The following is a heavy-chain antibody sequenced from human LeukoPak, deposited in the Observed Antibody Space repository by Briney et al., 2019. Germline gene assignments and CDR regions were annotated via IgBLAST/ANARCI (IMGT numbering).Heavy chain of an antibody. CDR1: GYTFTGYY. CDR3: ARGPYYHNWFDP. V-gene: IGHV1-3*01. D-gene: IGHD3-10*01. J-gene: IGHJ5*02. CDR2: INAGNGNT. Sequence: ASVKVSCKASGYTFTGYYMHWVRQAPGQRLEWMGWINAGNGNTKYSQKFQGRVTITRDTSASTAYMELSSLRSEDTAVYYCARGPYYHNWFDPWGQGTLVTVSS.